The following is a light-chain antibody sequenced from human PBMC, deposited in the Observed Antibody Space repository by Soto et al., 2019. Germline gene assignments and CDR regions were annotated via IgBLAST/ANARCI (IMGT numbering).Light chain of an antibody. Sequence: DIQMTQSPSTLSASVGDRVTITCRASQSISTSLAWYQQKPGKAPKFLIYDASSLESGVPSRFSGSGSGTEFPLTISSLQPFDFEIYYWQKNNRDYTFGQGTKLEIK. CDR3: QKNNRDYT. J-gene: IGKJ2*01. CDR2: DAS. V-gene: IGKV1-5*01. CDR1: QSISTS.